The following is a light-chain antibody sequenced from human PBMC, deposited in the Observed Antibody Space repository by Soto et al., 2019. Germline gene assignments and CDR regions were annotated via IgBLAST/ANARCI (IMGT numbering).Light chain of an antibody. CDR3: QQYGSSRLT. CDR1: QSVSSN. CDR2: GAS. V-gene: IGKV3-15*01. J-gene: IGKJ4*01. Sequence: EIVMTQSPATLSVSPGERATLSCRASQSVSSNLAWYQQKPGQAPRLLIYGASTRATGIPARFSGSGSGTDFTLTISSLQSEDFAVYYCQQYGSSRLTFGGGTKVDNK.